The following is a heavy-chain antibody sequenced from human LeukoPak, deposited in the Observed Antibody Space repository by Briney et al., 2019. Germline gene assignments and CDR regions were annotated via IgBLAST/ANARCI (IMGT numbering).Heavy chain of an antibody. CDR3: AKDERNWNYNLASQTYD. CDR2: IRYDGSNK. V-gene: IGHV3-30*02. Sequence: TGGSLRLSCAASGFTFSSYGMHWVRQAPGKGLEWVAFIRYDGSNKYYADSVEGRFTISRDNSKNTLYLQMSSLRAEDTAVYYCAKDERNWNYNLASQTYDWGQGTLVTVSS. D-gene: IGHD1-7*01. CDR1: GFTFSSYG. J-gene: IGHJ4*02.